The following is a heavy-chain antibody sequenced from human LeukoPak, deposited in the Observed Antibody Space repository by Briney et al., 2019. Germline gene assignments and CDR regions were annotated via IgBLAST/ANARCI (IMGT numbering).Heavy chain of an antibody. V-gene: IGHV3-23*01. J-gene: IGHJ4*02. D-gene: IGHD6-13*01. CDR2: ISGSGGST. CDR1: GFTFSSYA. Sequence: GASLRLSCAASGFTFSSYAMSWVRQAPGKGLEWVSAISGSGGSTYYADSVKGRFTISRDNSKNTLYLQMNSLRAEDTAVHYCAKDQEYSSSWYGVYYFDYWGQGTLVTVSS. CDR3: AKDQEYSSSWYGVYYFDY.